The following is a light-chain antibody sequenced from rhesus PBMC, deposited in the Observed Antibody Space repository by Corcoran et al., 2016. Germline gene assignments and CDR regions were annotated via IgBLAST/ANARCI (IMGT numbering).Light chain of an antibody. Sequence: DIQMTQSPSSLSASVGDRVTITCRASQGSSTYVNWYQQKPGKALKRLIYAAPDLECGVPSRFSGSGSWTDFTLTISILQPEDFATYYCLQYNSDPYSFGRGTKVGIK. CDR2: AAP. V-gene: IGKV1-43*02. J-gene: IGKJ2*01. CDR1: QGSSTY. CDR3: LQYNSDPYS.